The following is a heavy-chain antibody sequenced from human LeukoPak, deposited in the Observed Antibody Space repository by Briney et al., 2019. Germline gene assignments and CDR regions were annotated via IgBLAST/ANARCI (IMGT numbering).Heavy chain of an antibody. J-gene: IGHJ4*02. CDR3: ARDVREEWELLGIDY. CDR2: ISAYNGNT. D-gene: IGHD1-26*01. V-gene: IGHV1-18*04. Sequence: ASVKVSCKASGYTFTDYYIHWVRQAPGQGLEWMGWISAYNGNTNYAQKLQGRVTMTTDTSTSTAYMELRSLRSDDTAVYYCARDVREEWELLGIDYWGQGTLVTVSS. CDR1: GYTFTDYY.